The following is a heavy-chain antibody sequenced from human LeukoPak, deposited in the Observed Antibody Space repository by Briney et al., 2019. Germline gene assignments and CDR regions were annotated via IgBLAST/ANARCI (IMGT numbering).Heavy chain of an antibody. D-gene: IGHD6-19*01. CDR3: ARLFFSSGWYDAFDI. CDR1: GGSFSGYY. Sequence: SDTLSLTCAVYGGSFSGYYWSWISQPPGKGLEWIGEINHSGSTNYNPSLKSRVTISVDTSKSQFSLKLSSVTAADTAVYYCARLFFSSGWYDAFDIWGQGTMVTVSS. CDR2: INHSGST. J-gene: IGHJ3*02. V-gene: IGHV4-34*01.